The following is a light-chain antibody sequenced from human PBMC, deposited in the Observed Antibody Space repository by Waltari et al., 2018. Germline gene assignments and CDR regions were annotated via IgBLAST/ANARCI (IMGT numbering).Light chain of an antibody. CDR2: EVT. CDR3: ASYADSNNYV. CDR1: SSDIGGYNY. Sequence: QSALTQPPSASGSPGQSVTISCTGTSSDIGGYNYVSWYQNHPGKAPKLLIYEVTQRPSGVPDRFSGSKSGNTASLTVSGLQTEDEADYYCASYADSNNYVFGTGTKVTVL. J-gene: IGLJ1*01. V-gene: IGLV2-8*01.